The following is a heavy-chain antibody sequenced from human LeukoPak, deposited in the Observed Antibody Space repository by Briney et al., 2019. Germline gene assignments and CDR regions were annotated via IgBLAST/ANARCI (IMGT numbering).Heavy chain of an antibody. J-gene: IGHJ4*02. CDR2: INHSGST. CDR1: GGSFSGYY. Sequence: SETLSLTCAVYGGSFSGYYWSWIRQPPGKGLEWIGEINHSGSTNYNPSLKSRVTISVDTSKNQFSLKLSSVTPADTAVYYCARGRYYYDSSGYLHFDYWGQGTLVTVSS. D-gene: IGHD3-22*01. V-gene: IGHV4-34*01. CDR3: ARGRYYYDSSGYLHFDY.